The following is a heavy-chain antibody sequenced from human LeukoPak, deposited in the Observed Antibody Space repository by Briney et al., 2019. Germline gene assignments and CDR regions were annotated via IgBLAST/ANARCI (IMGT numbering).Heavy chain of an antibody. D-gene: IGHD6-13*01. Sequence: PGGSLRLSCAASGFTFSSYGMHWVRQAPGKGLEWVAVIWYDGSNKYYADSVKGRFTISRDNAKNSLYLQMNSLRAEDTAVYYCASSSSSWYWHFDLWGRGTLVTVSS. V-gene: IGHV3-33*03. J-gene: IGHJ2*01. CDR2: IWYDGSNK. CDR3: ASSSSSWYWHFDL. CDR1: GFTFSSYG.